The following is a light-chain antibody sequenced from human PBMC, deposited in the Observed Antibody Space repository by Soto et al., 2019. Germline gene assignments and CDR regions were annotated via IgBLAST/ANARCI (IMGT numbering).Light chain of an antibody. CDR2: EVS. Sequence: QSALTQPPSASGSPGQSVTISCTGTSSDIGLYNFVSWYQQHPGKAPKLMIYEVSKRPSGVPDRFSGSKSGNTASLTVSGLQAEDEADYYCSSYADNNNAVFGGGTKVTVL. CDR3: SSYADNNNAV. V-gene: IGLV2-8*01. CDR1: SSDIGLYNF. J-gene: IGLJ3*02.